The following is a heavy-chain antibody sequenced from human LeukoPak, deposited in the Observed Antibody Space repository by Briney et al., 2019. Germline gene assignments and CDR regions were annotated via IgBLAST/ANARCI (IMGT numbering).Heavy chain of an antibody. CDR1: GGTFSSYA. Sequence: SVKVSCKASGGTFSSYAISWVRQAPGQGLEWMGRIIPILGIANYAQKFQGRVTITADKSTSTAYMELSSLRSEDTAVYYCARAGYSSSWDPFDYWGQGTLVTVSS. V-gene: IGHV1-69*04. D-gene: IGHD6-6*01. CDR3: ARAGYSSSWDPFDY. J-gene: IGHJ4*02. CDR2: IIPILGIA.